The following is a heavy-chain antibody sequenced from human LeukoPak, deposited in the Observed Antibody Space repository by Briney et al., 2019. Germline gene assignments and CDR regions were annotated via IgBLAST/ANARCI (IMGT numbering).Heavy chain of an antibody. CDR3: ARDSGYSSSWSRY. Sequence: GGSLRLSCAASGFTFSSYSMNWVRQAPGKGLEWVSYISSSSSTIYYADSVKGRFTISRDNSKNTLYLQMNSLRAEDTAVYYCARDSGYSSSWSRYWGQGTLVTVSS. J-gene: IGHJ4*02. CDR1: GFTFSSYS. CDR2: ISSSSSTI. D-gene: IGHD6-13*01. V-gene: IGHV3-48*01.